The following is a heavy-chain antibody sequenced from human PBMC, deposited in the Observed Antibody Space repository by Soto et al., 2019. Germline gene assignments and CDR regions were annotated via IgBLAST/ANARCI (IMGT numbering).Heavy chain of an antibody. CDR1: GFNFCSYG. Sequence: GGSLRLSCAASGFNFCSYGMQWVRQAPGKGLEWVAVISYDGSNKYYADSVKDRFTISRDNSKKTLYLQMNSLRADDTAVYYCVAGQYFFDYCGQGTLVTVSS. J-gene: IGHJ4*02. CDR3: VAGQYFFDY. CDR2: ISYDGSNK. D-gene: IGHD6-19*01. V-gene: IGHV3-30*03.